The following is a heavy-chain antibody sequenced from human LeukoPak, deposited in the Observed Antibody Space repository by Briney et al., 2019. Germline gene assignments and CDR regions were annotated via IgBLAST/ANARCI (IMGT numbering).Heavy chain of an antibody. Sequence: GGSLRLSCAASGFTFSGYAMSWVRQAPGKGLEWVSAISGSGGSTYYADSVKGRFTISRDNSKNTLYLQMNSLRAEDTAVYYCAKDSRYYYDSSGYYTPTACDYWGQGTLVTVSS. CDR1: GFTFSGYA. V-gene: IGHV3-23*01. D-gene: IGHD3-22*01. CDR2: ISGSGGST. J-gene: IGHJ4*02. CDR3: AKDSRYYYDSSGYYTPTACDY.